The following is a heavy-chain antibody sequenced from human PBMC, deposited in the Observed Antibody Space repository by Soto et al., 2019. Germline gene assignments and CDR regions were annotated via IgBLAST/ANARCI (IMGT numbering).Heavy chain of an antibody. Sequence: QVKLVQSGAEVKKPGASVKVSCKASGYTFTSYGISGVRQAPGQGLEWMGWISAYNGITNYAQKLQGRVTMTTDTSKSTAYMELRSLRSDDTAVYYCARDSRDYYDVSYYYGMAVWGQGTTVTVSS. CDR2: ISAYNGIT. J-gene: IGHJ6*02. V-gene: IGHV1-18*01. CDR1: GYTFTSYG. D-gene: IGHD3-22*01. CDR3: ARDSRDYYDVSYYYGMAV.